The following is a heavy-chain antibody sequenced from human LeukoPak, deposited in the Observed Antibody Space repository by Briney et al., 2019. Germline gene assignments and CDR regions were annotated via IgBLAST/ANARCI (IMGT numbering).Heavy chain of an antibody. CDR3: ARDAGWGYYDL. CDR1: GFTFRTSW. D-gene: IGHD1-26*01. V-gene: IGHV3-7*01. Sequence: PGGSLRLSCVASGFTFRTSWVTWVRQAPGKGLEWVANIDKHGSGKYYVDSVKGRFAISRDYASNSVFLQMNSLRAEDTSVYYCARDAGWGYYDLWGQGTPVTVSS. J-gene: IGHJ4*02. CDR2: IDKHGSGK.